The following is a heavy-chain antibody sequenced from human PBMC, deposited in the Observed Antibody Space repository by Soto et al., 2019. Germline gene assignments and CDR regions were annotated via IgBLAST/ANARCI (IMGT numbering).Heavy chain of an antibody. CDR1: GFTFSSYW. D-gene: IGHD3-3*01. Sequence: PGGSLRLSCAASGFTFSSYWMSWVRQAPGKGLEWVANIKQDGSEKYYVDSVKGRFTISRGNAKNSLYLQMNSLRAEDTAVYYCDREAAFWSGYCDYWGQGTLVTVSS. CDR3: DREAAFWSGYCDY. CDR2: IKQDGSEK. J-gene: IGHJ4*02. V-gene: IGHV3-7*01.